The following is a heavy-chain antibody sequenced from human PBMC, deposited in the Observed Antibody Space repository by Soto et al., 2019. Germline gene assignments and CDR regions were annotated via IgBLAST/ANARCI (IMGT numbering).Heavy chain of an antibody. CDR1: GFTFSSYG. J-gene: IGHJ3*02. Sequence: GGSLRLSCAASGFTFSSYGMHWVRQAPGKGLEWVAVIWYEGSNKYYADSVKGRFTISRANSRNTRYLQMNSLRAEDTAVYYCARAAGRRFERTYHAYDAFDIWGQGTMVTVSS. V-gene: IGHV3-33*01. D-gene: IGHD2-2*01. CDR2: IWYEGSNK. CDR3: ARAAGRRFERTYHAYDAFDI.